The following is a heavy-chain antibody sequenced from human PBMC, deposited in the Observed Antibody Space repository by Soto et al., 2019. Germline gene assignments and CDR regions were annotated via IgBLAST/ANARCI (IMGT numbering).Heavy chain of an antibody. CDR3: ARTTLYYDSSGFDAFDI. Sequence: GASVKVSCKASGYTFTSYGISWVRQAPGQGLEWMGWISAYNGNTNYAQKLQGRVTMTTDTSTSTAYMELRSLRSDDTAVYYCARTTLYYDSSGFDAFDIWGQGTMVTVSS. CDR1: GYTFTSYG. CDR2: ISAYNGNT. D-gene: IGHD3-22*01. J-gene: IGHJ3*02. V-gene: IGHV1-18*01.